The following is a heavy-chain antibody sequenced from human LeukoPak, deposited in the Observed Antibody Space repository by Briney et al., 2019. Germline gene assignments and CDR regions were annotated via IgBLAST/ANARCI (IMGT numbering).Heavy chain of an antibody. V-gene: IGHV1-2*02. Sequence: GASVKVSCKASGYTFTGYYMHWVRQAPGQGLGWLGWINTNSGGTNYAQKFQGRGTMTRATSISTAYMELSRLRSDDKAVYYCARDRWRPLPSTITMVRGVTGAWFDPWGEGTLVTVSS. CDR3: ARDRWRPLPSTITMVRGVTGAWFDP. CDR2: INTNSGGT. CDR1: GYTFTGYY. D-gene: IGHD3-10*01. J-gene: IGHJ5*02.